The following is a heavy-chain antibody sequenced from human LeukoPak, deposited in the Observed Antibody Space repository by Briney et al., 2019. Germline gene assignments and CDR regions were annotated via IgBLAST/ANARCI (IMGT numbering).Heavy chain of an antibody. J-gene: IGHJ3*02. D-gene: IGHD3-16*01. CDR1: GFTFSDYY. Sequence: PGGSLRLSCAASGFTFSDYYMSWIRQAPGKGLEWVSGISWNSGNIGYADSVKGRFTISRDNAKNSLYLQMNSLRAEDMALYYCAKADSSWGAYPDAFDIWGQGTMVTVSS. CDR3: AKADSSWGAYPDAFDI. CDR2: ISWNSGNI. V-gene: IGHV3-9*03.